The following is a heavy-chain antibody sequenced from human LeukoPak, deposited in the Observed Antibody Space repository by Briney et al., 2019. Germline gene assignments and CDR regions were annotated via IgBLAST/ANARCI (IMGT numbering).Heavy chain of an antibody. Sequence: ASVKVSCKASGYTFTSYDINWVRQATGQGLEWMGWMNPNSGNTGYAQKFQGRVTMTRNTSISTAYMELSSLRSEDTAVYYCARAYMVRGVIHYWGQGTLVTVSS. D-gene: IGHD3-10*01. V-gene: IGHV1-8*01. CDR1: GYTFTSYD. CDR3: ARAYMVRGVIHY. CDR2: MNPNSGNT. J-gene: IGHJ4*02.